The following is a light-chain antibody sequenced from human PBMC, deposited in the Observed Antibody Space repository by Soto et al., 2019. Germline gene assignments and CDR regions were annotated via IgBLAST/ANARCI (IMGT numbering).Light chain of an antibody. J-gene: IGLJ3*02. CDR1: FSNIGSNY. CDR2: TND. Sequence: QSVLTQPPSASGTPGQRVTISCSGRFSNIGSNYVYWYQQLPGTAPKLLIFTNDQRTSVVPGRFSGSKSGTSASLAISGLRSEDEADYYCAVWDDSLRGWVFGGGTKLTVL. V-gene: IGLV1-47*02. CDR3: AVWDDSLRGWV.